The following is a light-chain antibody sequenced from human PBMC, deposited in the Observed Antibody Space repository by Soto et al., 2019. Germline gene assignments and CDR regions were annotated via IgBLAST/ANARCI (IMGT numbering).Light chain of an antibody. V-gene: IGKV1-5*01. Sequence: GERVTITSRASQSISSWLAWYQQKPGKAPKLLIYDASSLESGVPSRFSGSGSGTDFTLTISGLQSEDFATYYCQQYYSYLQTFGQGGNVDIK. CDR3: QQYYSYLQT. CDR2: DAS. J-gene: IGKJ1*01. CDR1: QSISSW.